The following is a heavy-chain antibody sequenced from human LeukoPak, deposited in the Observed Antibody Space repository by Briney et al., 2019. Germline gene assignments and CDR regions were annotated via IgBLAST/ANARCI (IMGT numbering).Heavy chain of an antibody. J-gene: IGHJ3*02. D-gene: IGHD3-10*01. CDR2: IKPDGRQK. Sequence: PGGSLRLSCAASGFTFSANWISWVRRAPGKGLEGVANIKPDGRQKYYVDSVNGRFTISRDNAKNSLYLQMNSLRAEDTAVYYCAKERGTAGECAFDIWGQGTLVTVS. CDR1: GFTFSANW. V-gene: IGHV3-7*03. CDR3: AKERGTAGECAFDI.